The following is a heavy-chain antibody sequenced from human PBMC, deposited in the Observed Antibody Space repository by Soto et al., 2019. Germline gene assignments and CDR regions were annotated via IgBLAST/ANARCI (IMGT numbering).Heavy chain of an antibody. CDR3: ARDRGYEPLQTRLFDY. J-gene: IGHJ4*02. CDR2: ISYDGSNK. CDR1: GFTFSSYA. Sequence: GGSLRLSCAASGFTFSSYAMHWVRQAPGKGLEWVAVISYDGSNKYYADSVKGRFTISRDNSKNTLYLQMNSLRTEDTAVYYCARDRGYEPLQTRLFDYWGQGTLVTVSS. D-gene: IGHD3-3*01. V-gene: IGHV3-30-3*01.